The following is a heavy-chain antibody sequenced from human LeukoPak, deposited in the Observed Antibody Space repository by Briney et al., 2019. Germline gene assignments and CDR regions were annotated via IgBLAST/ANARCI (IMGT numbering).Heavy chain of an antibody. CDR3: ARVAAVAGHNDY. J-gene: IGHJ4*02. V-gene: IGHV3-48*02. CDR1: GFTFSSYS. D-gene: IGHD6-19*01. Sequence: PGGSLRLSCAASGFTFSSYSMNWVRQAPGKGLEWVSHITASGTAMFYADSVKGRFTISRDNAKNSLYLQMNSLRDEDTAVYYCARVAAVAGHNDYWGQGTLVTVSS. CDR2: ITASGTAM.